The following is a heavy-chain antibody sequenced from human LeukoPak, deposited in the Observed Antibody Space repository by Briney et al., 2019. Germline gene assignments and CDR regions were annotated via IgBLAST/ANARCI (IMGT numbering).Heavy chain of an antibody. Sequence: SQTLSLTCNVSDGSISSGDKYWSWIRQPPGKGLEWIGYIYYSGSTYYNPSLKSRLTISVDTSENQFSLHLTSVTAADTAVYFCARVTRWAGLDFWGQGTLVTVSS. J-gene: IGHJ4*02. D-gene: IGHD2-21*02. CDR1: DGSISSGDKY. CDR2: IYYSGST. CDR3: ARVTRWAGLDF. V-gene: IGHV4-30-4*01.